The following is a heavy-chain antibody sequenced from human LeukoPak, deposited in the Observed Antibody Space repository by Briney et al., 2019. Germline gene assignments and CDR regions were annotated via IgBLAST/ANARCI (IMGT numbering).Heavy chain of an antibody. CDR1: GFTFSSYA. CDR2: ISGSGDTT. Sequence: GGSLRLSCAASGFTFSSYAMNWVRQAPGKGLEWVSFISGSGDTTYYADSVKGRFTISRDSSKNTLYLQMNSLRAEDTAVYYCAKSRGESRGATNYWGQGTLVTVSS. V-gene: IGHV3-23*01. D-gene: IGHD1-26*01. J-gene: IGHJ4*02. CDR3: AKSRGESRGATNY.